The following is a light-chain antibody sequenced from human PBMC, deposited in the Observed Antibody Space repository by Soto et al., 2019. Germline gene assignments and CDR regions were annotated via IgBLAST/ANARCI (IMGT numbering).Light chain of an antibody. CDR2: DAS. CDR1: QSVSSNY. Sequence: EIVLTQSPGTPSLSPGERATLSCRASQSVSSNYLAWYQQKPGQDPRLLIYDASSRATGIPDRFSGSGSGTDFTLTISRLEPEDFAVYYCQQYGSSPLTFGGGTKVDI. V-gene: IGKV3-20*01. CDR3: QQYGSSPLT. J-gene: IGKJ4*01.